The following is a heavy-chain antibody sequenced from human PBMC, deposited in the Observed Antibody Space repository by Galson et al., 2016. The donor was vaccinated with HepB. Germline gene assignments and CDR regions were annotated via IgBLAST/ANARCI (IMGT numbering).Heavy chain of an antibody. CDR1: GYSFTSYW. CDR2: IDPSDSYT. D-gene: IGHD3-10*01. CDR3: ASLRGDASGSYYYYYAMDV. V-gene: IGHV5-10-1*01. J-gene: IGHJ6*02. Sequence: QSGAEVKKPGESLRISCKGSGYSFTSYWISWLHQMPGKGLEWMGRIDPSDSYTNYSPSFEGHVTTSADKSIHTAYLQWSRLKASDTATYYCASLRGDASGSYYYYYAMDVWGQGTTVTVSS.